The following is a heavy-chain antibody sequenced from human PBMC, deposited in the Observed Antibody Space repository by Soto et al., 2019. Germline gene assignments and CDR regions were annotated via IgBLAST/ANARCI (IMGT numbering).Heavy chain of an antibody. V-gene: IGHV2-5*02. D-gene: IGHD2-2*01. CDR1: GFSLSTSGEG. CDR3: AHSGGVADCSITSCYAGPAHLYYYYGMDV. Sequence: QITLKESGPTLVKPTQTLTLTCTFSGFSLSTSGEGVGWIRQPPGKALEWLALIYYDDAKSYSPSLKSRLIITQDTAKNQVVLTMTNRNPVDTATDYFAHSGGVADCSITSCYAGPAHLYYYYGMDVWGQGTTVTVSS. J-gene: IGHJ6*02. CDR2: IYYDDAK.